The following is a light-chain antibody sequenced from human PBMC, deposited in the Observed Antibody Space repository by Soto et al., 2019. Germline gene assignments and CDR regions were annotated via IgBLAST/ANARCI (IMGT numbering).Light chain of an antibody. CDR1: QGIRND. CDR2: AAS. Sequence: AIQMTQSLSSLSASVGDRVTITCRASQGIRNDLGWYQQKPGKAPNLLIYAASSLQSGVPSRFSGSGSGTDFTLTISSLQPEDFATYYCLQDYNYPRTFGQGTKLEIK. J-gene: IGKJ2*01. CDR3: LQDYNYPRT. V-gene: IGKV1-6*01.